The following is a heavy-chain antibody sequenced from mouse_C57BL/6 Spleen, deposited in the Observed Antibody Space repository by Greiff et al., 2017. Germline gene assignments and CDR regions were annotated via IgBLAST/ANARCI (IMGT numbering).Heavy chain of an antibody. Sequence: QVQLQQPGAELVMPGASVKLSCKASGYTFTSYWMHWVKQRPGQGLEWIGEIDPSDSYTNYNQKFKSKATLTVDKSSSTAYMQLSSLTSEDSAVYYCARSYDYEFDYWGQGTTLTVSS. J-gene: IGHJ2*01. CDR2: IDPSDSYT. D-gene: IGHD2-4*01. CDR3: ARSYDYEFDY. CDR1: GYTFTSYW. V-gene: IGHV1-69*01.